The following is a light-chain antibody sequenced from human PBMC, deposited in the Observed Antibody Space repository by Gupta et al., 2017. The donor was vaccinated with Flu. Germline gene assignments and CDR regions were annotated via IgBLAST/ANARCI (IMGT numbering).Light chain of an antibody. CDR3: QQRSNWPPLT. CDR1: QSVSSY. V-gene: IGKV3-11*01. J-gene: IGKJ4*01. Sequence: DMLLTQSPATLSLSPGERATLPCRASQSVSSYLAWYQQKPGQAPRLLIYDASNRATGIPARFSGSGSGTDFTITISSLEHEDFAVYYCQQRSNWPPLTFGGGTKVEIK. CDR2: DAS.